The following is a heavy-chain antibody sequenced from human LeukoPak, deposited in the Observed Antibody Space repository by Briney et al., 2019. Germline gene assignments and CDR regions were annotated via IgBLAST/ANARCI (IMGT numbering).Heavy chain of an antibody. D-gene: IGHD2-8*01. Sequence: QSGGSLRLSCAASGFTFDDYAMHWVRQAPGKGLEWVSGISWNSVTMGYADSVKGRFTISRDNAKNPLYLQMNSLRTEDTALYYCAKDVMTASYGMDVWGQGTTVTVSS. J-gene: IGHJ6*02. CDR2: ISWNSVTM. V-gene: IGHV3-9*01. CDR3: AKDVMTASYGMDV. CDR1: GFTFDDYA.